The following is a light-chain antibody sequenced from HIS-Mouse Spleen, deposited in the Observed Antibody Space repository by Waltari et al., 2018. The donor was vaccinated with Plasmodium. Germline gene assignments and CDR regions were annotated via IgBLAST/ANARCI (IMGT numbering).Light chain of an antibody. CDR1: QGISSY. CDR3: QQYYSYPYT. J-gene: IGKJ2*01. V-gene: IGKV1-8*01. CDR2: AAS. Sequence: AILMTQSPSSFSSSTGDRVTITCRASQGISSYLVWYKQKPGKAPKLLIYAASTLQSGVPSRFSGSGSGTDFTLTISCLQSEDFATYYCQQYYSYPYTFGQGTKLEIK.